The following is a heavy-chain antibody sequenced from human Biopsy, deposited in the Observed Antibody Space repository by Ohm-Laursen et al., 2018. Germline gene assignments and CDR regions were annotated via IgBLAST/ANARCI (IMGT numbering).Heavy chain of an antibody. J-gene: IGHJ4*02. D-gene: IGHD3-10*01. CDR1: RFTFSTYG. Sequence: SLRLSCTASRFTFSTYGMHWVRQASGKGLEWVGRIRSKAKSYATANAASVTGRFTISRDDSKNTTYLQMNSLKTEDTAGYSCTLEGAGFDNWGQGTLVTVSS. CDR2: IRSKAKSYAT. CDR3: TLEGAGFDN. V-gene: IGHV3-73*01.